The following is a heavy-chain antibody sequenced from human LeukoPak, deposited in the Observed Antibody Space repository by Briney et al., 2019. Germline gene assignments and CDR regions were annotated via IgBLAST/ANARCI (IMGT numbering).Heavy chain of an antibody. J-gene: IGHJ5*02. Sequence: GGSLRLSCAASGFIFSDFWMTWVRQAPGKGLEWVANIKGDGSEGNYVDSVKGRFTVSRDNAKNLLYLQMNSLRAEDTAVYYCARAWAYRSYNWNDPEWFDPWGQGTLVTVSS. V-gene: IGHV3-7*01. CDR3: ARAWAYRSYNWNDPEWFDP. CDR2: IKGDGSEG. CDR1: GFIFSDFW. D-gene: IGHD1-1*01.